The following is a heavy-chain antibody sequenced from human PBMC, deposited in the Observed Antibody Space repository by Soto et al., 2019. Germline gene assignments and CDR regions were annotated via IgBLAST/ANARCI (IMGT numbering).Heavy chain of an antibody. CDR1: GGTFSSYA. J-gene: IGHJ3*01. D-gene: IGHD1-26*01. CDR2: IIPIFGTA. CDR3: ARVMEPYSGPHLDL. Sequence: SVKVCCKASGGTFSSYAISWVRQAPGQGLEWMGGIIPIFGTANYAQKFQGRVTITADESTSTAYMELSRMRSDDTDVYYCARVMEPYSGPHLDLWGQGTMVTVSS. V-gene: IGHV1-69*13.